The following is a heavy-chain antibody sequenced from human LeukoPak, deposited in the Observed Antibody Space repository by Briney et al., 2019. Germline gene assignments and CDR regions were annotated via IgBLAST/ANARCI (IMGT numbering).Heavy chain of an antibody. D-gene: IGHD3-22*01. V-gene: IGHV1-46*01. CDR3: ARPGGSSGYIAAFDI. CDR2: IYPRDGST. CDR1: GYTFTSNY. J-gene: IGHJ3*02. Sequence: WASVKVSCKASGYTFTSNYIHWVRQAPGQGLEWMGVIYPRDGSTSYAQKFQGRATMTRDTSTSTVYMELSSLRSEDTAVYYCARPGGSSGYIAAFDIWGQGTMVTVSS.